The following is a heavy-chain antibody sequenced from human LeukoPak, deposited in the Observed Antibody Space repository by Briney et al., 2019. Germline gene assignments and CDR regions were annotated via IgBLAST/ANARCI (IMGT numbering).Heavy chain of an antibody. Sequence: GGSLRLSCAASGFTFSSYAMSWVGEAPGKRLEWVSAISGSGGSTYYADSVTGRFTISRDNSKNTLYLQMNSLRAEDTAVYYCARHLTRYYYYGMDVWGQGTTVTVSS. CDR2: ISGSGGST. CDR3: ARHLTRYYYYGMDV. CDR1: GFTFSSYA. J-gene: IGHJ6*02. V-gene: IGHV3-23*01.